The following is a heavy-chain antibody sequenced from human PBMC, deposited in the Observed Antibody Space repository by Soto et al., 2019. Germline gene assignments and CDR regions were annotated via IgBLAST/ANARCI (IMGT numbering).Heavy chain of an antibody. CDR2: IIPIFGTA. V-gene: IGHV1-69*06. CDR3: AITSSSGYYPNWFDP. Sequence: ASVKVSCKASGGTFSSYAISWVRQAPGQGLEWMGGIIPIFGTANYAQKFQGRVTITADKSTSTAYMELSNLRSEDTAVYYCAITSSSGYYPNWFDPWGQGTLVTVSS. CDR1: GGTFSSYA. D-gene: IGHD3-22*01. J-gene: IGHJ5*02.